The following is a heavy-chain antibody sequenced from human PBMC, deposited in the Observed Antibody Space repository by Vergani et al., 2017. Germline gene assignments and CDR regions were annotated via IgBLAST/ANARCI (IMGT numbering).Heavy chain of an antibody. CDR1: GGSISSHY. Sequence: QVQLQESGPGLVKPSETLSLTCTVSGGSISSHYWSWIRQPPGKGLEWIGYIYYSGSTNYNPSLKSRVTISVDTSKNQFSLKLSSVTAADTAVYYCARGGNSGTFDYWGQGTLVTVSS. J-gene: IGHJ4*02. V-gene: IGHV4-59*11. CDR2: IYYSGST. D-gene: IGHD4-23*01. CDR3: ARGGNSGTFDY.